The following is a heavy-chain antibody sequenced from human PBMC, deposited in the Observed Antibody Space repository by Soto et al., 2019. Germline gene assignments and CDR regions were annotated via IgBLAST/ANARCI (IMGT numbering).Heavy chain of an antibody. J-gene: IGHJ4*02. CDR2: IYYSGST. D-gene: IGHD2-21*01. V-gene: IGHV4-59*01. Sequence: PSETLSLTCTVSGDSISPYYWSWIRQPPGKGLEWIGYIYYSGSTNYNPSLKSRVTISVDTSKNQFSLRLSSVTAADTAVYYCARSGDWSSSFDYWGQGTLVTVSS. CDR3: ARSGDWSSSFDY. CDR1: GDSISPYY.